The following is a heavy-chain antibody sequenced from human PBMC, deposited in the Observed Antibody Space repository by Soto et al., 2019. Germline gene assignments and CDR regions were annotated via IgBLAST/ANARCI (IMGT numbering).Heavy chain of an antibody. V-gene: IGHV1-46*01. CDR1: GYTFTTYN. J-gene: IGHJ4*02. CDR2: INPSDGTT. D-gene: IGHD2-8*02. CDR3: ASGAIVLVLVVKHYFEY. Sequence: ASVKVSCKASGYTFTTYNMHWVRQAPGQGPEWMGVINPSDGTTSLAQGFQGRVTMTRDTSTSTAYMELRGLRSDDTAIYYCASGAIVLVLVVKHYFEYWGELSLVTLAS.